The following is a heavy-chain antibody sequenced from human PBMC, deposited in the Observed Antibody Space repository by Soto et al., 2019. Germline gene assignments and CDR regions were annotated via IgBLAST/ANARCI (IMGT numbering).Heavy chain of an antibody. CDR2: ISGSGGST. Sequence: EVQLLESGGGLVQPGGSLRLSCAASGFTFSSYAMSWVRQAPGKGLEWVSAISGSGGSTYYADSVKGRFTISRDNSKNTLYLQMNSLRAEDTAIYYCAKDRGIVLRRRGFDYWGQGTLVTVSS. V-gene: IGHV3-23*01. CDR1: GFTFSSYA. J-gene: IGHJ4*02. CDR3: AKDRGIVLRRRGFDY. D-gene: IGHD2-8*01.